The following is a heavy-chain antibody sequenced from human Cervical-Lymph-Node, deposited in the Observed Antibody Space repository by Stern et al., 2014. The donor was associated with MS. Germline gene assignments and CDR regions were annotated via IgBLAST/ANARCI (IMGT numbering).Heavy chain of an antibody. CDR3: ATGILGTTPLFAH. V-gene: IGHV1-58*01. CDR1: GFTFNNSA. CDR2: IVVGSGNT. Sequence: QLVQSGPEVRKPGTSVKVSCTASGFTFNNSAVQWVRQARGQRLEWIGWIVVGSGNTIYAQQFQERVPISRDMSTNTASMALSSLRSEDTAVYYCATGILGTTPLFAHWGQGSLVTVSS. J-gene: IGHJ4*02. D-gene: IGHD1-26*01.